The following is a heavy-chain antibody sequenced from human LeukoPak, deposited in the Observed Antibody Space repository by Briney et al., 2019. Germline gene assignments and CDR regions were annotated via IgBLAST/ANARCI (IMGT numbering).Heavy chain of an antibody. CDR1: GYTLTELS. J-gene: IGHJ4*02. Sequence: ASVKVSCKVSGYTLTELSMHWVRQAPGKGLEWMGAFDPEDGETIYAQKFQGRVTMTEDTSTDTAYMELSSLRSEDTAVYYCATCVYDSSGYFSFDYWGQGTLVTVSS. CDR3: ATCVYDSSGYFSFDY. V-gene: IGHV1-24*01. D-gene: IGHD3-22*01. CDR2: FDPEDGET.